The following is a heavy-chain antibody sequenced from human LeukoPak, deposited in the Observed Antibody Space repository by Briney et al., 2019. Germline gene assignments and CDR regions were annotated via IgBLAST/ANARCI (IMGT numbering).Heavy chain of an antibody. CDR3: ARGHYYMDV. CDR1: GVTLCRQW. V-gene: IGHV3-7*05. J-gene: IGHJ6*02. CDR2: INEDGSQK. Sequence: GGSLRLSCAASGVTLCRQWMSWVRQAPGKGLEWVANINEDGSQKHHVDSVKGRFSISRDNAKNSLNLQMNSLRAEDTAVSYCARGHYYMDVWGQGTPVTVSS.